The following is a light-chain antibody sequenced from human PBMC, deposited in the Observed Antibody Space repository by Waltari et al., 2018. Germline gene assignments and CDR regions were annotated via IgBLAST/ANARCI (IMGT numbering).Light chain of an antibody. V-gene: IGKV3-15*01. Sequence: VVMTQSRATLSVSPGERATLSCRASQNISTNLAWYQQSPGQPPRLLIYRASARASGVPARFSGSGSGTEFTLTISNLQSEDSAVYYCQQYNVWPPITFGQGTRLEFK. J-gene: IGKJ5*01. CDR1: QNISTN. CDR3: QQYNVWPPIT. CDR2: RAS.